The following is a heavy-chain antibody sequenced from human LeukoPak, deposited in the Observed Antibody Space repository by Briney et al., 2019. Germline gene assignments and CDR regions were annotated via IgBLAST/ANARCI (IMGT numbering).Heavy chain of an antibody. CDR2: ISSSSSYI. D-gene: IGHD5-18*01. CDR3: ARDLRGTAMVFDY. CDR1: GFTFSSYS. Sequence: GGSLRLSCAASGFTFSSYSMNWVRQAPGKGLEWVSSISSSSSYIYYADSVKGRFTISRDNAKNSLYLQMNSLRAEDTAVCYCARDLRGTAMVFDYWGQGTLVTVSS. V-gene: IGHV3-21*01. J-gene: IGHJ4*02.